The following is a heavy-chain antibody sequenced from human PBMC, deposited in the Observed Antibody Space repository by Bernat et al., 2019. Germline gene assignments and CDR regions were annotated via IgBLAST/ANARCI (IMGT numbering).Heavy chain of an antibody. CDR3: ARDLDYDNDY. CDR2: ISSSSSTV. D-gene: IGHD3/OR15-3a*01. CDR1: GFTFSSYS. J-gene: IGHJ4*02. Sequence: EVQLVESGGGLVQPGGSLRLSCAASGFTFSSYSMNWVRQAPGKGLEWVSYISSSSSTVYYADSVKGRFTISRDNSKNTLYLQMNSLRTEDTAVYYCARDLDYDNDYWGQGTLVTVSS. V-gene: IGHV3-48*01.